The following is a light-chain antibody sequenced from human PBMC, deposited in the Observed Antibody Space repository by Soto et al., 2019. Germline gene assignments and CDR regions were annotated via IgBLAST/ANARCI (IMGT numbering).Light chain of an antibody. V-gene: IGKV1-5*01. CDR3: QQYHSYWT. CDR2: AAS. Sequence: DIQMTQSPSTLSASVGDRFAITCRASQSISSWLAWYQQKPGKAPKVLIYAASNLQSGVPSRFSGTGSGTEFTLTISSLQPDDFATYYCQQYHSYWTFGQGTKVDIK. J-gene: IGKJ1*01. CDR1: QSISSW.